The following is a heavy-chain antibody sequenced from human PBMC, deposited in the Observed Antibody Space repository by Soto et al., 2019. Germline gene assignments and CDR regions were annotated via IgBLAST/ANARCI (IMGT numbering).Heavy chain of an antibody. V-gene: IGHV3-23*01. CDR2: IRGSADGT. D-gene: IGHD3-3*01. CDR3: GTDTVGGYSFGSGTYSDCLDV. J-gene: IGHJ3*01. Sequence: EVKLLESGGGLAQPGGSLRLSCVGSGFTFDSYAISWVRQAPGKRLQWIADIRGSADGTDYAHSVRGRFTISRDNAKKTAHLRKNSLRVEDPAVYFCGTDTVGGYSFGSGTYSDCLDVWGQGTLVTVS. CDR1: GFTFDSYA.